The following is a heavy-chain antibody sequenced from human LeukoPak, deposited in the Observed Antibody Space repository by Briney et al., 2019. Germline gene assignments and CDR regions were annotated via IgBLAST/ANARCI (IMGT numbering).Heavy chain of an antibody. CDR2: ISWNSGSI. CDR3: AKGFHYDSSGYYDY. Sequence: GRFLRLSCAASGFTFDDYAMHWVRQTPGKGLEWVSGISWNSGSIGYADSVKGRFTISRDNAKNSLYLQMNSLRAEDTALYYCAKGFHYDSSGYYDYWGQGTLVTVSS. D-gene: IGHD3-22*01. CDR1: GFTFDDYA. J-gene: IGHJ4*02. V-gene: IGHV3-9*01.